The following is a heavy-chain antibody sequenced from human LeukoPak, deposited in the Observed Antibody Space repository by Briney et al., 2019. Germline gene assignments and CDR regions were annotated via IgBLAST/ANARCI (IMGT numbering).Heavy chain of an antibody. CDR1: EFTFSSYG. J-gene: IGHJ6*02. CDR2: ISYDGSNK. CDR3: AKDQGWELLLYHYYGMDV. D-gene: IGHD1-26*01. Sequence: GRSLRLSCAASEFTFSSYGMHWVRQALGKGLEWVAVISYDGSNKYYADSVKGRFTISRDNSKNTLYLQMSSLRAEDTAVYYCAKDQGWELLLYHYYGMDVWGQGTTVTVSS. V-gene: IGHV3-30*18.